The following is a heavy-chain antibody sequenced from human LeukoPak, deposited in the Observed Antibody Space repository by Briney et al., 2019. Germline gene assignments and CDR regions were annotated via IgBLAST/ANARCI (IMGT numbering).Heavy chain of an antibody. CDR1: GFTFSSFE. CDR3: SREMGGYPFDC. D-gene: IGHD5-12*01. J-gene: IGHJ4*02. Sequence: PGGSLRFSCAASGFTFSSFEMKWLRQAPGQGREGVSYISGSGITIYYADSVRVRFTSSRYIGKDSLYLQMNSLRAGDTAVYYCSREMGGYPFDCWGQGTLVTVSS. V-gene: IGHV3-48*03. CDR2: ISGSGITI.